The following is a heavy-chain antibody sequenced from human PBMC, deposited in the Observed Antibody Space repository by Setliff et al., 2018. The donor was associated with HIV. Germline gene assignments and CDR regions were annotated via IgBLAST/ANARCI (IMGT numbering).Heavy chain of an antibody. D-gene: IGHD6-13*01. J-gene: IGHJ3*02. Sequence: SETLSLTCTVSGGSISISSYYWGWIRQPPGKGLEWIGSIYYSGSTYYNPSLKSRVTISLDTAKNQFSLKLTSVSAADTAVYFCARDRIEVIAETPHDVFDIWGRGTMVTVSS. V-gene: IGHV4-39*07. CDR2: IYYSGST. CDR3: ARDRIEVIAETPHDVFDI. CDR1: GGSISISSYY.